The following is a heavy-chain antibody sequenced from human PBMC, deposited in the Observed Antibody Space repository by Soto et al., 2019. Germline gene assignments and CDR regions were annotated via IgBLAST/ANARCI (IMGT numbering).Heavy chain of an antibody. D-gene: IGHD3-10*01. V-gene: IGHV4-59*08. CDR2: MYNSGST. J-gene: IGHJ4*02. CDR3: ASMGYHYGSGSYPLDY. CDR1: GGSISSYY. Sequence: PSETLSLTCTVSGGSISSYYWTWLRQPPGKGLEWIGFMYNSGSTHYNPSLKSRVTISLDTSKNQFSLNLRSVTAADTAVYYCASMGYHYGSGSYPLDYWGQGTLVTVSS.